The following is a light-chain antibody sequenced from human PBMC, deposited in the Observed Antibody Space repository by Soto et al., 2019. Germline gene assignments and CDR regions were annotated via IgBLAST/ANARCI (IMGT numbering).Light chain of an antibody. V-gene: IGLV2-11*01. Sequence: QSALTQPRSVSGSPGQSVTISCTGTSSDIGGFNYVSWYQQHPGKVPKLMIYDVTKRPSGVPDRFSASKSGNTASLTISGRQAEDEADYYCCSYAGSYTFVFGTGTKVTVL. CDR2: DVT. CDR1: SSDIGGFNY. J-gene: IGLJ1*01. CDR3: CSYAGSYTFV.